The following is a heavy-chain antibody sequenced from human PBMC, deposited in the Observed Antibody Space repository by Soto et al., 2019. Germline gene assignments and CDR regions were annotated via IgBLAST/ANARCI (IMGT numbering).Heavy chain of an antibody. D-gene: IGHD2-2*01. J-gene: IGHJ5*02. CDR1: GGSFSGYY. CDR2: INHSGST. CDR3: ASSRTRYCSRTSCYRSRWFDP. Sequence: QVQLQQWGAGLLKPSETLSLTCAVYGGSFSGYYWSWIRQPPGKGLEWIGEINHSGSTNYNPSLKSRVTISVDTSKNQFSLKLSSVTAADTAVYYCASSRTRYCSRTSCYRSRWFDPWGQGTLVTVSS. V-gene: IGHV4-34*01.